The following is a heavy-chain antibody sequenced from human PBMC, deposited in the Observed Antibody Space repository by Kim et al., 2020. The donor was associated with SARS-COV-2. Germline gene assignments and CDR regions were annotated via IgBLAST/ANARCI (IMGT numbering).Heavy chain of an antibody. CDR3: ARAQGESYYPFYYFDY. CDR1: GFTFSDYY. CDR2: ISSSSSYT. J-gene: IGHJ4*02. Sequence: GGSLRLSCAASGFTFSDYYMSWIRQAPGKGLEWVSYISSSSSYTNYADSVKGRFTISRDNAKNSLYLQMNSLRAEDTAVYYCARAQGESYYPFYYFDYWGQGTLVTVSS. D-gene: IGHD1-26*01. V-gene: IGHV3-11*05.